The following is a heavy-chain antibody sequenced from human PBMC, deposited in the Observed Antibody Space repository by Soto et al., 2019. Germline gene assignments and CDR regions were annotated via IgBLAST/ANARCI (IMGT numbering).Heavy chain of an antibody. Sequence: SVKVSCKASGGTFSSYAISWVRQAPGQGLEWMGGIIPIFGTANYAQKFQGRVTITADESTSTAYMELSSLRSEDTAVYYCARGHSSSPPYYYYGMDVWGQGTTVTVS. CDR1: GGTFSSYA. CDR3: ARGHSSSPPYYYYGMDV. J-gene: IGHJ6*02. CDR2: IIPIFGTA. D-gene: IGHD6-6*01. V-gene: IGHV1-69*13.